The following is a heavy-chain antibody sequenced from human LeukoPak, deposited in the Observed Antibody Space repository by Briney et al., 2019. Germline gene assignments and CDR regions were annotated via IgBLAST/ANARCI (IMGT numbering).Heavy chain of an antibody. CDR2: MSSSGGIT. D-gene: IGHD1-1*01. CDR3: ANGPIPGTLFS. Sequence: GGSLRLSCAASGFTFSTYAMTWVRQAPGKGLEWVSAMSSSGGITYYADSVKGRFTISRDNSKNTLYLQMNSLRAEDTAVYYCANGPIPGTLFSWGQGTLVTVSS. CDR1: GFTFSTYA. J-gene: IGHJ4*02. V-gene: IGHV3-23*01.